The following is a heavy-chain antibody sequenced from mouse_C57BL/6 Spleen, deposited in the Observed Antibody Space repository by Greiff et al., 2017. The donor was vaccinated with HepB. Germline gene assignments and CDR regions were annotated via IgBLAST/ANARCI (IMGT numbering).Heavy chain of an antibody. V-gene: IGHV2-2*01. CDR1: GFSLTSYG. J-gene: IGHJ4*01. Sequence: QVQLQQSGPGLVQPSQSLSITCTVSGFSLTSYGVHWVRQSPGKGLEWLGVIWSGGSTDYNAAFISRLSISKDNSTSQVFFKMNSLQADDTAIYYCARLTAITTVWGYAMDYWGQGTSVTVSS. CDR3: ARLTAITTVWGYAMDY. D-gene: IGHD1-1*01. CDR2: IWSGGST.